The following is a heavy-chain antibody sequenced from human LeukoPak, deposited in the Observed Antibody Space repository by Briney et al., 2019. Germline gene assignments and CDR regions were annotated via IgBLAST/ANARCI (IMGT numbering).Heavy chain of an antibody. CDR1: GYTFTSYG. D-gene: IGHD2-2*01. J-gene: IGHJ6*03. CDR3: ARIPAADPYYYYYMGV. Sequence: GASVKVSCKASGYTFTSYGISWVRQAPGQGLEWMGWISAYNGNTNYAQKLQGRVTMTTDTSTSTAYMELRSLRSDDTAVYYCARIPAADPYYYYYMGVWGKGTTVTVSS. CDR2: ISAYNGNT. V-gene: IGHV1-18*01.